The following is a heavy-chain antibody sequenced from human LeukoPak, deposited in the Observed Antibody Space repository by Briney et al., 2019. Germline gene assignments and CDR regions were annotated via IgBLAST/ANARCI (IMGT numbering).Heavy chain of an antibody. Sequence: ASVQDTCQASGYTFTGYYMHWVRQAPGQGLEWMGLINPNSGGTNYAQKFQGRVTMTREASISTAYMELSRLRSDDTAVYYCARDRREVYYYGSGTFKFGENFFDSWGQGTLVTVSS. CDR1: GYTFTGYY. CDR2: INPNSGGT. CDR3: ARDRREVYYYGSGTFKFGENFFDS. V-gene: IGHV1-2*06. J-gene: IGHJ4*02. D-gene: IGHD3-10*01.